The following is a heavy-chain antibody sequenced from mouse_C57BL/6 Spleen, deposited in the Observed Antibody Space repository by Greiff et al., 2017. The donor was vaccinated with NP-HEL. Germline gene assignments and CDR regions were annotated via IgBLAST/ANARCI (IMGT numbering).Heavy chain of an antibody. J-gene: IGHJ1*03. V-gene: IGHV1-72*01. Sequence: QVQLQQPGAELVKPGASVKLSCKASGYTFTSYWMHWVKQRPGRGLEWIGRIDPNSGGTKYNEKFKSKATLTVDKPSSTAYMQLSSLTSEDSAVYYWARGHYGSKGLVWYFDVWGTGTTVTVSS. CDR1: GYTFTSYW. CDR2: IDPNSGGT. CDR3: ARGHYGSKGLVWYFDV. D-gene: IGHD1-1*01.